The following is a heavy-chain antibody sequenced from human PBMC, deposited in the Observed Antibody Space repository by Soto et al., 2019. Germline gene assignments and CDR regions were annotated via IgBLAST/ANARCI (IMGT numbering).Heavy chain of an antibody. CDR1: GFTFSSYG. J-gene: IGHJ6*02. CDR2: IWYDGSNK. Sequence: PGGSLRLSCAASGFTFSSYGMHWVRQAPGKGLEWVAVIWYDGSNKYYADSVKGRFTIFRDNSKNTLYLQMNSLRAEDTAVYYCAKDHSSGWYPPFDYYYYGMDVWGQGTTVTVSS. CDR3: AKDHSSGWYPPFDYYYYGMDV. V-gene: IGHV3-30*02. D-gene: IGHD6-19*01.